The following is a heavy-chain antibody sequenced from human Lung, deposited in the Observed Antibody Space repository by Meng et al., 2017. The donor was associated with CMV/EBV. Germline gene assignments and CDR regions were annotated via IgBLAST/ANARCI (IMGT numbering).Heavy chain of an antibody. Sequence: ASVXVSXXASVHSFIDYDIHWVRRAPGQGLEWMGRINSYGGGTNYAQQFRGRVTMTRDTSTDTAYMELSRLTSDDTAVYYCARDGSLNGPNYYYYNGVDVWGLGTXVTVSS. CDR1: VHSFIDYD. V-gene: IGHV1-2*06. D-gene: IGHD2-2*03. CDR3: ARDGSLNGPNYYYYNGVDV. CDR2: INSYGGGT. J-gene: IGHJ6*02.